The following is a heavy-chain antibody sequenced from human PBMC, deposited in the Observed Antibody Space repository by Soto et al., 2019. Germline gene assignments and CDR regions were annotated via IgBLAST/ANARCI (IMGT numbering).Heavy chain of an antibody. Sequence: LRLSCAASGFTFSTYDMSWVRQAPGKGLEWVSGISGSGGSTYYADSMKGRFTISRDNSKNTLYLQMNSLRAEDTAVYYCAKDPRGPEYWGQGTLVTVSS. CDR2: ISGSGGST. V-gene: IGHV3-23*01. J-gene: IGHJ4*02. D-gene: IGHD3-10*01. CDR3: AKDPRGPEY. CDR1: GFTFSTYD.